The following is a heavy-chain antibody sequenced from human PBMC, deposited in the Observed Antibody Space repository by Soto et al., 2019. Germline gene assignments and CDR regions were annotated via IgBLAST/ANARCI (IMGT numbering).Heavy chain of an antibody. D-gene: IGHD3-10*01. V-gene: IGHV4-34*01. CDR2: INHSGST. CDR1: GGSFSGYF. J-gene: IGHJ5*02. Sequence: SETLSLTCAVYGGSFSGYFWSWIRQPPIKGLDWIGEINHSGSTNYNPSLKSRVTISVDTSKNQFSLKLSPVTAADTAVYYCARGGYGSGLNWFDPWGQGTLVTVSS. CDR3: ARGGYGSGLNWFDP.